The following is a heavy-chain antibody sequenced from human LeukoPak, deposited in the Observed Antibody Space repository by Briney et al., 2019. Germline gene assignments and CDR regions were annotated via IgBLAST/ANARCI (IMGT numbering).Heavy chain of an antibody. J-gene: IGHJ4*02. D-gene: IGHD3-10*01. CDR1: GFTFSSYS. CDR2: ISSSSSYI. V-gene: IGHV3-21*01. Sequence: GGSLSLSCAASGFTFSSYSMNWVRQAPGKGLEWVSSISSSSSYIYYADSVKGRFTISRDNAKNSLYLQMNSLRAEDTAVYYCAAQDYYGSGSYPRRPFDYWGQGTLVTVSS. CDR3: AAQDYYGSGSYPRRPFDY.